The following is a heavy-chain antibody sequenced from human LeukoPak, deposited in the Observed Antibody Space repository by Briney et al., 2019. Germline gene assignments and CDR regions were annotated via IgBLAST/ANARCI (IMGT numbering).Heavy chain of an antibody. Sequence: SETLSLTCAVYGGSFSDYYWSWIRQPPGKGPEWIGEINHSGSTNYNPSLKSRVTISVDTSKNQFSLKLNSVTAADTAVYYCAKYYYDSSGYFNWFDPWGQGTLVTVSS. J-gene: IGHJ5*02. CDR2: INHSGST. CDR1: GGSFSDYY. V-gene: IGHV4-34*01. CDR3: AKYYYDSSGYFNWFDP. D-gene: IGHD3-22*01.